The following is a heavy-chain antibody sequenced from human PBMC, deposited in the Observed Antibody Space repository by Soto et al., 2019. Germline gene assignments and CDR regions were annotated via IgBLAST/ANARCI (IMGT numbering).Heavy chain of an antibody. V-gene: IGHV3-30-3*01. J-gene: IGHJ6*02. D-gene: IGHD3-16*01. CDR1: GFTFSSYA. CDR2: ISYDGSNK. Sequence: GGSLRLSCAASGFTFSSYAMHWVRQAPGKGLEWVAVISYDGSNKYYADSVKGRFTISRDNSKNTLYLQMNSLRAEDTAVYYCARDTITFGEHYYYYGMEVWGQGTTVTVSS. CDR3: ARDTITFGEHYYYYGMEV.